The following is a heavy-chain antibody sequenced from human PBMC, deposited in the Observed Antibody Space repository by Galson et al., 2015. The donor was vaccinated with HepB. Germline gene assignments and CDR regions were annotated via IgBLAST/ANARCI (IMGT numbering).Heavy chain of an antibody. Sequence: SVKVSCKASGYTFTNYDITWVRQAPGQGLEWMGWISAYNGNTNYAQKLHDRVTMTTDTSTSTAYMELRSLRSDDTAVYYCARVVSAGAPYFDYWGQGTLVTVSS. CDR3: ARVVSAGAPYFDY. J-gene: IGHJ4*02. D-gene: IGHD4-23*01. CDR1: GYTFTNYD. CDR2: ISAYNGNT. V-gene: IGHV1-18*01.